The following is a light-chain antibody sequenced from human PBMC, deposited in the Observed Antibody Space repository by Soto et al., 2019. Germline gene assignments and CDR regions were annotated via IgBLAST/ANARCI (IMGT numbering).Light chain of an antibody. CDR1: SSNIGAGYD. Sequence: VLTQPPSVSGAPGQRVTISCTGSSSNIGAGYDVHWYQQFPGTAPKLLIYGNSNRPSGVPDRFSGSKSGTSASLAITGLQAEDEADYYCQSYDSSLSGVFGPGTKVTVL. CDR3: QSYDSSLSGV. CDR2: GNS. J-gene: IGLJ1*01. V-gene: IGLV1-40*01.